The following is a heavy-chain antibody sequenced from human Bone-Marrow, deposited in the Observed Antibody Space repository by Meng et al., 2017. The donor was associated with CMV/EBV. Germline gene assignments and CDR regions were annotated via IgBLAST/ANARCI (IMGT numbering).Heavy chain of an antibody. CDR2: IYWDDDK. CDR3: AHILDDYSNYQEGWFDP. Sequence: FSHSTSGVRVGWIRQPPGKALEWLALIYWDDDKRYSPSLKSRLTITKDTSKNQVVLTMTNMDPVDTATYYCAHILDDYSNYQEGWFDPWGQGTLVTVSS. V-gene: IGHV2-5*02. J-gene: IGHJ5*02. D-gene: IGHD4-11*01. CDR1: FSHSTSGVR.